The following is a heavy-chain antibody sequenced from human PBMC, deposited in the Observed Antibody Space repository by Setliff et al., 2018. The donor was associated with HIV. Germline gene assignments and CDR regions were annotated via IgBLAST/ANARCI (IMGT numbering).Heavy chain of an antibody. V-gene: IGHV3-7*01. J-gene: IGHJ4*02. CDR1: GFTFSNFW. D-gene: IGHD1-26*01. CDR3: ARDATRGGDFDF. CDR2: IKEDGSET. Sequence: GGSLRLSCATSGFTFSNFWMTWVRQAPGKGLEWVANIKEDGSETFYVDSVKGRFTMSRDNAKNLVYLEMNSLKVEDQAVYYCARDATRGGDFDFWGQGTLVTVS.